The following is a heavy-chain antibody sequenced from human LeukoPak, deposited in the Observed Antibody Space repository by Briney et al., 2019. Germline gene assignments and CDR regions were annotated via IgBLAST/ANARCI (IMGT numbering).Heavy chain of an antibody. Sequence: PSETLSLTCTVSGYSVSTGYYWGWIRQSPGKGLEWIGNIYHSGNSFYNPSLRGRVTISVDTSKNQFSLKLSSVTAADTAVYYCARVWQRGGYYFDYWGQGTLVPVSS. CDR1: GYSVSTGYY. D-gene: IGHD6-25*01. CDR3: ARVWQRGGYYFDY. J-gene: IGHJ4*02. CDR2: IYHSGNS. V-gene: IGHV4-38-2*02.